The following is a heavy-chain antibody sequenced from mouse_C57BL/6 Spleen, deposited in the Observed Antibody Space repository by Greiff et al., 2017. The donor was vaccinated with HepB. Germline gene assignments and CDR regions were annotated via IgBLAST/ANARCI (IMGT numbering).Heavy chain of an antibody. J-gene: IGHJ2*01. CDR3: ARWGGSHFDY. D-gene: IGHD1-1*02. V-gene: IGHV1-82*01. CDR2: IYPGDGDT. CDR1: GYAFSSSW. Sequence: LQESGPELVKPGASVKISCKASGYAFSSSWMNWVKQRPGKGLEWIGRIYPGDGDTNYNGKFKGKATLTADKSSSTAYMQLSSLTSEDSAVYFCARWGGSHFDYWGQGTTLTVSS.